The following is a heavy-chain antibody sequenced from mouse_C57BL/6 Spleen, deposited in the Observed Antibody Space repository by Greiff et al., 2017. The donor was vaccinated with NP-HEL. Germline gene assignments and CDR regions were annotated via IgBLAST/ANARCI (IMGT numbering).Heavy chain of an antibody. Sequence: EVKLVESGGGLVKPGGSLKLSCAASGFTFSDYGMHWVRQAPEKGLEWVAYISSGSSTIYYADTVKGRFTISRDNAKNTLFLQMTSLRSEDTAMYYCARRAIRTDWYFDVWGTGTTVTVSS. J-gene: IGHJ1*03. CDR2: ISSGSSTI. V-gene: IGHV5-17*01. D-gene: IGHD3-1*01. CDR1: GFTFSDYG. CDR3: ARRAIRTDWYFDV.